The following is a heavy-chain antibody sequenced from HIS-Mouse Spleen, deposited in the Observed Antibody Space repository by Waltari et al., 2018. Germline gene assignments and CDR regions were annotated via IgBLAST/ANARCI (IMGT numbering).Heavy chain of an antibody. CDR1: GGSFSGYY. D-gene: IGHD2-2*02. Sequence: QVQLQQWGAGLLKPSETLSLTCAVYGGSFSGYYGSWISQPPGKGLEWIGEINHSGSSRYNQSLKSLVTISVETSKNQFCLKLSAVTAADTAVYYCAIGGIVVVPAAIPFDYWGQGTLVTVSS. CDR2: INHSGSS. J-gene: IGHJ4*02. V-gene: IGHV4-34*01. CDR3: AIGGIVVVPAAIPFDY.